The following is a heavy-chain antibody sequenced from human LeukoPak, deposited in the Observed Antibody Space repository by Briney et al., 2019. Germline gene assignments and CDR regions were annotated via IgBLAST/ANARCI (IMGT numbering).Heavy chain of an antibody. CDR2: IYYSGST. V-gene: IGHV4-59*01. J-gene: IGHJ4*02. D-gene: IGHD1-1*01. Sequence: PSETLSLTCTVSGGSISSYYWSWIRQPPGKGLEWIGCIYYSGSTKYNPSLKSRVTISVDTSKNQFSLKLSSVTAEDTAVYYCAREGRTGTTGEINWGQGTLVTVSS. CDR1: GGSISSYY. CDR3: AREGRTGTTGEIN.